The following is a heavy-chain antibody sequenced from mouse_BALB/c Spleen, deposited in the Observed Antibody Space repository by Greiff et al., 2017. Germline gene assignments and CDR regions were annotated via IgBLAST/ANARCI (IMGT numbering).Heavy chain of an antibody. J-gene: IGHJ3*01. CDR3: ARNYGSSYPFAY. CDR1: GYTFTDYE. V-gene: IGHV1-15*01. Sequence: VQLQQSGAELVRPGASVTLSCKASGYTFTDYEMHWVKQTPVHGLEWIGAIDPETGGTAYNQKFKGKATLTADKSSSTAYMELRSLTSEDSAVYYCARNYGSSYPFAYWGQGTLVTVSA. D-gene: IGHD1-1*01. CDR2: IDPETGGT.